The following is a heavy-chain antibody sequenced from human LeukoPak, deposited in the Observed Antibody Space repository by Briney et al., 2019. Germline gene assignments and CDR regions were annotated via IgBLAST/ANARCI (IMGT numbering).Heavy chain of an antibody. D-gene: IGHD3-10*01. J-gene: IGHJ3*02. V-gene: IGHV3-21*01. Sequence: GGSLRLSCVGSEFTFSSYNMNWVRQAPGKGLEWVSSISSNSKYIYYADSVKGRFTVSRDNAKNSLYLQMNSLRAEDTAVYYCARAKAYSGSYFDAFDIWGQGTMVTVSS. CDR3: ARAKAYSGSYFDAFDI. CDR2: ISSNSKYI. CDR1: EFTFSSYN.